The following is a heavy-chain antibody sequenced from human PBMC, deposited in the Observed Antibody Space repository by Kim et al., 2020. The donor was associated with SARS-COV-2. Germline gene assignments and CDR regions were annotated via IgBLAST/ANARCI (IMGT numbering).Heavy chain of an antibody. Sequence: GGSLRLSCAASGFTFSSYSMNWVRQAPGKGLEWVSYISSSSSTIYYADSVKGRFTISRDNAKNSLYLQMNSLRDEDTAVYYCARNGITIFGVVIGGYFDYWGQGTLVTVSS. J-gene: IGHJ4*02. D-gene: IGHD3-3*01. CDR2: ISSSSSTI. CDR1: GFTFSSYS. CDR3: ARNGITIFGVVIGGYFDY. V-gene: IGHV3-48*02.